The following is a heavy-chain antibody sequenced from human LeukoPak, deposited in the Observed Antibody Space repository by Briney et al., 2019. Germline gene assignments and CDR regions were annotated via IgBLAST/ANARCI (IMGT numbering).Heavy chain of an antibody. Sequence: GGSLRLSCAASGFTFDDYTMHWVRQAPGKGLEWVSLISWDGGSTYYADSVKGRFTISRDNSKNSLYLQMNSLRTEDTALYYCAKDIGGEYYYGSGSYWYGMDVWGQGTTVTVSS. J-gene: IGHJ6*02. CDR2: ISWDGGST. D-gene: IGHD3-10*01. CDR3: AKDIGGEYYYGSGSYWYGMDV. V-gene: IGHV3-43*01. CDR1: GFTFDDYT.